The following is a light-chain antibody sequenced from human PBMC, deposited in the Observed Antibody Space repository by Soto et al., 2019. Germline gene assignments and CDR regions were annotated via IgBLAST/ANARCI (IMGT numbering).Light chain of an antibody. CDR3: TVWDDSLRGRL. CDR1: SSNIESNY. Sequence: QSVVTQPPSASGTPGQRVTLTCSGSSSNIESNYVYSYQQVPGTAPRLLIYRNDQRPSGVPDRFAGAKSGASASLTISALRSEDEADYYCTVWDDSLRGRLFGGGTKLAVL. V-gene: IGLV1-47*01. J-gene: IGLJ2*01. CDR2: RND.